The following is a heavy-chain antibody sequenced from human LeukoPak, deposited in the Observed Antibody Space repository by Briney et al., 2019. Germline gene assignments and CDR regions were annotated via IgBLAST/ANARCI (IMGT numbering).Heavy chain of an antibody. J-gene: IGHJ4*02. D-gene: IGHD5/OR15-5a*01. CDR1: GFTFSNYA. Sequence: GRSLRLSCAASGFTFSNYAMSWVRQAPGKGLEWVSGKGRFSISRDTSNNTLYLQMNSLRAEDTAVYYCAKGVGSVSAYYFDSWGQGTLVTVSS. V-gene: IGHV3-23*01. CDR3: AKGVGSVSAYYFDS.